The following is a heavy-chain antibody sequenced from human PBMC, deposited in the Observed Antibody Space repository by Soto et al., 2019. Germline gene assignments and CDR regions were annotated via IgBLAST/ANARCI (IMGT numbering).Heavy chain of an antibody. V-gene: IGHV4-31*03. J-gene: IGHJ4*02. CDR1: GGSISSGGYY. Sequence: SETLSLTCTVSGGSISSGGYYWSWIRPHPGKGLEWIGYIYYSGSTYYNPSLKSRVTISVDTSKNQFSLKLSSVTAADTAVYYCARSIYYYDSSGYLDYWGQGTLVTVSS. CDR3: ARSIYYYDSSGYLDY. D-gene: IGHD3-22*01. CDR2: IYYSGST.